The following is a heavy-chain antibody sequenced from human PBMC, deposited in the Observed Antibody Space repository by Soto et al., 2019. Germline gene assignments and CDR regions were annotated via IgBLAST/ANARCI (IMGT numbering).Heavy chain of an antibody. CDR2: IWYDGSNK. CDR1: GFTFSSYG. Sequence: GGSLRLSCAASGFTFSSYGMHWVRQAPGKGLEWVAVIWYDGSNKYYADSVKGRFTISRDNSKNTLYLQMNSLRAEDTAVYYCARAGFWSGYYPAERLDYWGQGTRVTVSS. J-gene: IGHJ4*02. V-gene: IGHV3-33*01. CDR3: ARAGFWSGYYPAERLDY. D-gene: IGHD3-3*01.